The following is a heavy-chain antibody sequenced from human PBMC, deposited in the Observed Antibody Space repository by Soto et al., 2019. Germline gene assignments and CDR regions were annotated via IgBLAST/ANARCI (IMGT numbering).Heavy chain of an antibody. CDR2: IYYSGGT. Sequence: SETLSLTCTVSGGSISRYYWSWIRQPPGKGLEWIGYIYYSGGTNYNPSLKSRVTISVDTSKNQFSLKLSSVTAADTAVYYCARGEEPAAIYHATYYYGMDVWGQGTTVTVSS. D-gene: IGHD2-2*01. J-gene: IGHJ6*02. V-gene: IGHV4-59*01. CDR3: ARGEEPAAIYHATYYYGMDV. CDR1: GGSISRYY.